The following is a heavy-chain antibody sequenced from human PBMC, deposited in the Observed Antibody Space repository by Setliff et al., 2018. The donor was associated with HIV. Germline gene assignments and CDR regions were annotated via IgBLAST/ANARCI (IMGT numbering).Heavy chain of an antibody. CDR3: ARHRHTAAGTLDAFDI. J-gene: IGHJ3*02. V-gene: IGHV5-51*01. D-gene: IGHD6-13*01. CDR1: GYSVTSNW. Sequence: GESLTISCQGSGYSVTSNWIGWVRQMPGKGLEWMGIIHPVDSDTRYSPSFQGQVTISADKSISTAYLQWSTLKASDTAIYYCARHRHTAAGTLDAFDIWGQGTVVTVSS. CDR2: IHPVDSDT.